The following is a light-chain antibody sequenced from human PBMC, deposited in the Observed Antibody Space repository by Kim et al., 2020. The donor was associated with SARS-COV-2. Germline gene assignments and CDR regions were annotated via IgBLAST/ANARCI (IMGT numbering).Light chain of an antibody. CDR3: QQSYNTPPIT. Sequence: SVGDRVTITCRASQTSDNYLNWYQQKPGKAPKLLIYAASNLQSGVPSRFSGSGSGSDFTLTISSLQPEDFATYYCQQSYNTPPITFGQGTRLEIK. CDR1: QTSDNY. V-gene: IGKV1-39*01. J-gene: IGKJ5*01. CDR2: AAS.